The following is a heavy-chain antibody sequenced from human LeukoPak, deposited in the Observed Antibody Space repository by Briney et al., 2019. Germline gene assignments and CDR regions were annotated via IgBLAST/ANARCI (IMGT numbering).Heavy chain of an antibody. Sequence: ASVKVSCKSSGYTFTSNYMHWVRQAPGQGLEWMGIINPSGGTTIYAQKFQGRVTMTRDTSTSTVYMELSSLRSEDTAVYYCARQRGGQYEDGFDIWGQGTMVTVSS. V-gene: IGHV1-46*01. D-gene: IGHD2-8*01. CDR2: INPSGGTT. CDR1: GYTFTSNY. CDR3: ARQRGGQYEDGFDI. J-gene: IGHJ3*02.